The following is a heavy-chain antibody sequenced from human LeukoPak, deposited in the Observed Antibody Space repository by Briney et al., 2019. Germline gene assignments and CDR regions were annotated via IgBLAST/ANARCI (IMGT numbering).Heavy chain of an antibody. CDR1: GFTFDTAW. CDR3: TTSSGAVSTLSPSFVY. Sequence: GGSLRLSCAASGFTFDTAWMNWVRQTPGRGLEWVGRIQSEVDGATTEYATPVKGRFILSRDDSKNSLYLQISNVKTEDTAIYYCTTSSGAVSTLSPSFVYWGQGTLVTVSS. D-gene: IGHD3-10*01. J-gene: IGHJ4*02. V-gene: IGHV3-15*05. CDR2: IQSEVDGATT.